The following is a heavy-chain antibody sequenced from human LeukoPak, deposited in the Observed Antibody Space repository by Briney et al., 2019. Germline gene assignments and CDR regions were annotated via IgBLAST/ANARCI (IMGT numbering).Heavy chain of an antibody. J-gene: IGHJ4*02. CDR3: ARDRYCSSTSCYFDY. D-gene: IGHD2-2*01. Sequence: PGGSLRLSCAASGFIVSDSYMSWVRQAPGKGLEWVSVVYNDDSTYYADSVMGRFTVSRDNSKNTMYLQMNSLRAEDTAVYYCARDRYCSSTSCYFDYWGQGTLVTVSS. CDR2: VYNDDST. CDR1: GFIVSDSY. V-gene: IGHV3-53*01.